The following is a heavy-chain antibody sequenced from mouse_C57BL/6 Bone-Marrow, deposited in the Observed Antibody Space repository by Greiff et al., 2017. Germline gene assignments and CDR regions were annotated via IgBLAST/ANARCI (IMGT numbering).Heavy chain of an antibody. CDR1: GYTFTSYG. CDR3: ARRGIYYYGRGDY. D-gene: IGHD1-1*01. J-gene: IGHJ2*01. V-gene: IGHV1-81*01. CDR2: IYPRSGNT. Sequence: QVQLQQSGAELARPGASVKLSCKASGYTFTSYGISWVKQRTGQGLEWIGEIYPRSGNTYYNEKFKGKATLTADKSSSTAYMELRSLTSEDSAVYFCARRGIYYYGRGDYWGQGTTRTVSS.